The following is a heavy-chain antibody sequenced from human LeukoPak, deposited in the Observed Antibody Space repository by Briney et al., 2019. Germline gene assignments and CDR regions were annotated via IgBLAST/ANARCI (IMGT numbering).Heavy chain of an antibody. J-gene: IGHJ6*02. CDR3: AKAGYPFYYYYGMDV. CDR2: ISSSGGST. CDR1: GFTFSSYA. Sequence: GGSLRLSCAASGFTFSSYAMSWVRQAPGKGLEWVSAISSSGGSTYYADSVKGRFTISRDNSKNTLYLQMNSLRAEDTAVYYCAKAGYPFYYYYGMDVWGQGTTVTVSS. D-gene: IGHD3-9*01. V-gene: IGHV3-23*01.